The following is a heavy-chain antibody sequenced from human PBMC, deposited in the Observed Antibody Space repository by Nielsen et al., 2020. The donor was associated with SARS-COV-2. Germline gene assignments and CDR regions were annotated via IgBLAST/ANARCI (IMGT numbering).Heavy chain of an antibody. D-gene: IGHD2-21*02. V-gene: IGHV3-74*01. CDR3: ARAGPTPYCGGDCYPRDYGMDV. Sequence: GESLKISCAASGFTFSSYWMHWVRQAPGKGLVWVSRINSDGSSTSYADSVKGRFTISRDNAKNTLYLQMNSLRAEDTAVYYCARAGPTPYCGGDCYPRDYGMDVWGQGTTVTVSS. CDR2: INSDGSST. CDR1: GFTFSSYW. J-gene: IGHJ6*02.